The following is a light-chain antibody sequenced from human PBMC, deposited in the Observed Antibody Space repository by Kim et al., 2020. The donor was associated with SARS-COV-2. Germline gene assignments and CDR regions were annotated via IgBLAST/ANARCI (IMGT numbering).Light chain of an antibody. J-gene: IGKJ2*01. V-gene: IGKV3-20*01. CDR2: GAS. CDR1: QSVSNSY. CDR3: QQYGSSPGYT. Sequence: SPGERAYIACRPSQSVSNSYLAWYQQRPGQAPRFLIYGASSRANGITNRFSGSGSGTDLPLTISRLEPEDFAVYYCQQYGSSPGYTFGQGTKLEI.